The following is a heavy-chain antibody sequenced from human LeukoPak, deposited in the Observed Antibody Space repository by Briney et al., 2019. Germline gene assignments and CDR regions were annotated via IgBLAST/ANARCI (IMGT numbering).Heavy chain of an antibody. CDR1: GFTFSSYW. V-gene: IGHV3-7*01. CDR2: IKQDGSEK. CDR3: AREGDSSSWYSPYFDY. J-gene: IGHJ4*02. D-gene: IGHD6-13*01. Sequence: GGSLRLSCAASGFTFSSYWMSWVRQAPGKGLEWVANIKQDGSEKYYVDSVKGRSTISRDNAKNSLYLQMNSLRAEDTAVYYCAREGDSSSWYSPYFDYWGQGTLVTVSS.